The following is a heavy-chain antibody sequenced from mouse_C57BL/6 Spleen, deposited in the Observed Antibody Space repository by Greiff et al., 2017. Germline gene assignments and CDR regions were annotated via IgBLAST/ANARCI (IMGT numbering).Heavy chain of an antibody. CDR3: ARHYGSLYYAMDY. V-gene: IGHV5-4*03. CDR2: ISDGGSYT. D-gene: IGHD1-1*01. CDR1: GFTFSSYA. Sequence: EVKVVESGGGLVKPGGSLKLSCAASGFTFSSYAMSWVRQTPEKRLEWVATISDGGSYTYYPDNVKGRFTISRDNAKNNLYLQMSHLKSEDTAMYCCARHYGSLYYAMDYWGQGTSVTVSS. J-gene: IGHJ4*01.